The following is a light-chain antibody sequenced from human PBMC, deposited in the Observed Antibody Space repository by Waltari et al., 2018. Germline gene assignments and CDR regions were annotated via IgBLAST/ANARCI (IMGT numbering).Light chain of an antibody. CDR2: DAS. CDR1: LSVGTH. V-gene: IGKV3-11*01. Sequence: EVVMTQSPATLSLSPGESATLSCRASLSVGTHLAWYQQKPGQAPRLLIYDASNRATDIPVRFSGSGSGTDFTLTISTLEPEDFAVYYCQQRSSGRTFGQGTKVEIK. J-gene: IGKJ1*01. CDR3: QQRSSGRT.